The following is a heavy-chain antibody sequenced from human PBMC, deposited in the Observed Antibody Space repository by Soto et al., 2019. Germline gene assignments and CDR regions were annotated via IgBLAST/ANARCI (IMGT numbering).Heavy chain of an antibody. V-gene: IGHV3-30-3*01. CDR3: AKDGYLDTYYFDY. J-gene: IGHJ4*02. D-gene: IGHD3-9*01. Sequence: QVQLVESGGGVVQPGRSLRLSCVASGFTFSSYAMHWVRQAPGKGLEWVAVISYDGISKHYVDSVKGRFSISRDDSENTLYVQMNSLRAEDTAVYYCAKDGYLDTYYFDYWGQGTLVTVSS. CDR2: ISYDGISK. CDR1: GFTFSSYA.